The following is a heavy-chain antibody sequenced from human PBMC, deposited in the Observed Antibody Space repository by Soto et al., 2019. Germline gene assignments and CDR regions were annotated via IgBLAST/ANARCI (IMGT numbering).Heavy chain of an antibody. J-gene: IGHJ4*02. CDR3: ARDFNWLGY. CDR2: IYSSGSA. CDR1: GFTIATNY. D-gene: IGHD5-12*01. V-gene: IGHV3-53*01. Sequence: EVQLVESGGGLIQPGGSLRLSCAASGFTIATNYLTWVRQSPGKGLEWVSVIYSSGSAYYADSVKGRFTISRDNSKNTVYLQMNSLRAEDTAVYYCARDFNWLGYWGQGTLVTVSS.